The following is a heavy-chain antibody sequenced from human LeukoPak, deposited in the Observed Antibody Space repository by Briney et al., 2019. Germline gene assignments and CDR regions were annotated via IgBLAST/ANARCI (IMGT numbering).Heavy chain of an antibody. V-gene: IGHV2-5*02. Sequence: SGPTLVNPTQTLTLTCTFSGFSLSTSGVGVGWIRQPPGKGLEWLALIYWDDDKRYSPSLKSRLTITKDTSKNQVVLTMTNMDPVDTATYYCAHSGRVDTAMGYYFDYWGQGTLVTVSS. D-gene: IGHD5-18*01. CDR2: IYWDDDK. CDR3: AHSGRVDTAMGYYFDY. CDR1: GFSLSTSGVG. J-gene: IGHJ4*02.